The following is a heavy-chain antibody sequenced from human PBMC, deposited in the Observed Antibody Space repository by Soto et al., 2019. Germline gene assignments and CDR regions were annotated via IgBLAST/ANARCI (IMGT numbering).Heavy chain of an antibody. CDR2: ISGSSGST. D-gene: IGHD3-10*01. J-gene: IGHJ4*02. CDR1: GYTFTSYG. V-gene: IGHV1-18*01. Sequence: QVQLEQSGAEVKKPGASVKVSCKTSGYTFTSYGVSWVRQAPGQGLEWMAWISGSSGSTYYAQNFQGRVTVTTDTSTESASMELRSLRSGDSAIYYCARGNYFGSGTFDYWGQGTLVTVSS. CDR3: ARGNYFGSGTFDY.